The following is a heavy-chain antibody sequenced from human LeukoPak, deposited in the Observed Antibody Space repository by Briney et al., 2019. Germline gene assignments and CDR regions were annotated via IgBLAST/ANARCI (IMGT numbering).Heavy chain of an antibody. V-gene: IGHV3-30*02. CDR1: GFTFTRFG. J-gene: IGHJ4*02. Sequence: GGSLRLSCEASGFTFTRFGMHWVRQAPGKGLEWVAFIRYDESNKYYADSVKGRFTVSRDNSKNTLYLQMNSLRAEDTAVYYCAKGLNSYDSSGYPSWGQGTLVTVSS. CDR2: IRYDESNK. D-gene: IGHD3-22*01. CDR3: AKGLNSYDSSGYPS.